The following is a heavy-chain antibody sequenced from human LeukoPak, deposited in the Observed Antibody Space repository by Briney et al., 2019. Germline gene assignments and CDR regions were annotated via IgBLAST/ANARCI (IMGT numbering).Heavy chain of an antibody. CDR2: ISSSSSYI. J-gene: IGHJ4*02. Sequence: PGGSLRLSCAASGFTFSSHSMNWVRQAPGKGLGWVSSISSSSSYIYYADSVKGRFTISRDDAKNSLYLQMNSLRAEDTAVYYCARHARSRMTTVIDYWGQGALVTVSS. CDR1: GFTFSSHS. D-gene: IGHD4-11*01. CDR3: ARHARSRMTTVIDY. V-gene: IGHV3-21*01.